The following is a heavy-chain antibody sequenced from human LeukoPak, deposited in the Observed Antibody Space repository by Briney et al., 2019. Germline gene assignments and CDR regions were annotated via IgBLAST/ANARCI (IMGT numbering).Heavy chain of an antibody. CDR2: IYYSGST. Sequence: SQTLSLTCTVSGGSISSGGYYWSWIRQHPGKGLEWIGYIYYSGSTYYNPSLKSRVTISVDTSKNQFSLKLSSVTAADTAVYLCARLRVGPTNSYYGMDVWGQGTTVTVSS. J-gene: IGHJ6*02. D-gene: IGHD1-26*01. CDR3: ARLRVGPTNSYYGMDV. CDR1: GGSISSGGYY. V-gene: IGHV4-31*03.